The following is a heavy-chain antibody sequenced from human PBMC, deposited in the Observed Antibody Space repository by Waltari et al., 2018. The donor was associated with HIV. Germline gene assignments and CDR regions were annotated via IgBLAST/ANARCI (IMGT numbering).Heavy chain of an antibody. CDR3: AKEGGGDYALDY. D-gene: IGHD4-17*01. V-gene: IGHV3-9*01. CDR2: ISGNSGSI. J-gene: IGHJ4*02. CDR1: GFTFDDYA. Sequence: EVQLVESGGGLVQPGRSLRLSCAASGFTFDDYAMHWVRQAPGKGLEWVSGISGNSGSIGYADSVKGRFTISRDNAKNSLYLQMNSLRAEDTALYYCAKEGGGDYALDYWGQGTLVTVSS.